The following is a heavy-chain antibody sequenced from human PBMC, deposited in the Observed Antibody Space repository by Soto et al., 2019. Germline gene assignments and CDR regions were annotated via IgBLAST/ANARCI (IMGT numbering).Heavy chain of an antibody. CDR1: GGTFSSYT. D-gene: IGHD2-15*01. CDR3: AREIPDCSGGSCYYGAFDI. J-gene: IGHJ3*02. Sequence: QVQLVQSGAEVKKPGSSVKVSCKASGGTFSSYTISWVRQAPGQGLEWMGRIIPILGIANYAQKFQGRVKITADKSTSTAYMELSSLRSEDTAVYYCAREIPDCSGGSCYYGAFDIWGQGTMVTVSS. V-gene: IGHV1-69*08. CDR2: IIPILGIA.